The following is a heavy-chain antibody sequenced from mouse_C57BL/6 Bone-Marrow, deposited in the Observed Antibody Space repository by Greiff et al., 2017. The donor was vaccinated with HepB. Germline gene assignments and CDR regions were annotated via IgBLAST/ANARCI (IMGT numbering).Heavy chain of an antibody. J-gene: IGHJ1*03. CDR3: ARDDYWYFDV. CDR1: GYTFTSYT. Sequence: QVQLQQSGAELARPGASVKMSCKASGYTFTSYTMHWVKQRPGQGLEWIGYINPSSGYTKYNQKFEDKATLTADKSSSTAYMQLSSLTSEDSAVYYCARDDYWYFDVWGRGTTVTVSS. V-gene: IGHV1-4*01. CDR2: INPSSGYT.